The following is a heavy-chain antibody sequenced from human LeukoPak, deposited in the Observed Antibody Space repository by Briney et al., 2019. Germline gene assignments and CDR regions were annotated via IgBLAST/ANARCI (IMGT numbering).Heavy chain of an antibody. D-gene: IGHD6-6*01. J-gene: IGHJ4*02. CDR3: ARDPRIAARPSYFDY. CDR2: IKQDGSEK. CDR1: GFTFSSYW. V-gene: IGHV3-7*01. Sequence: GGSLRLSCAASGFTFSSYWMSWVRQAPGKGLEWVANIKQDGSEKYYVDSVKGRFTISRDNDKNSLYLQMNSLRAEDTAVYYCARDPRIAARPSYFDYWGQGTLVTVSS.